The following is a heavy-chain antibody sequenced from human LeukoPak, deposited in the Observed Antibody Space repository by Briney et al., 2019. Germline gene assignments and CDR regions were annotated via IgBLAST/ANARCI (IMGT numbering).Heavy chain of an antibody. Sequence: GGSLRLSCAASGFTFSSYWMSWVRQVPGKGLEWVSSISSSSSYIYYADSVKGRFTISRDNAKNSLYLQMNSLRAEDTAVYYCARDSSGWYYYYYMDVWGKGTTVTISS. V-gene: IGHV3-21*01. J-gene: IGHJ6*03. CDR2: ISSSSSYI. CDR1: GFTFSSYW. D-gene: IGHD6-19*01. CDR3: ARDSSGWYYYYYMDV.